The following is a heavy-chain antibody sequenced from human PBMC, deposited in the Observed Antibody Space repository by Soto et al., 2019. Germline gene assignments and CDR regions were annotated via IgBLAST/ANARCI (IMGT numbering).Heavy chain of an antibody. CDR3: AREEAVRLERRFDS. Sequence: QVQLQESGPGLVKPSQTLSLTCTVSGGSISSGGYSWNWIRQHPGKGLEWIGYIYSSGTTYYNPSLRSRLTISIDTSQNLFSLKLSSVTAADTTVYFCAREEAVRLERRFDSCGQGTLVTVSS. CDR2: IYSSGTT. V-gene: IGHV4-31*03. CDR1: GGSISSGGYS. J-gene: IGHJ5*01. D-gene: IGHD6-6*01.